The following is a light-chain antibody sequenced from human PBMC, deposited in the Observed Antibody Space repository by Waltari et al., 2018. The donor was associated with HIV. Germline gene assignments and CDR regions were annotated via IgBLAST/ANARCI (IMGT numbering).Light chain of an antibody. CDR1: SCDVGGYTY. Sequence: QSALTQPASVSGSPGQSITISCTGTSCDVGGYTYVSWYQQHPGKAPKLMIYEVSNRPSGVSNRFSGSKSGNTASLTISGLQAEDEADYYCSSYTSSSTPVFGGGTKLTVL. J-gene: IGLJ2*01. V-gene: IGLV2-14*01. CDR3: SSYTSSSTPV. CDR2: EVS.